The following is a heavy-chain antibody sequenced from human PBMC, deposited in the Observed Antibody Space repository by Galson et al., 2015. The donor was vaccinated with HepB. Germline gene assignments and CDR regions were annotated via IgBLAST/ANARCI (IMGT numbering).Heavy chain of an antibody. V-gene: IGHV1-2*02. CDR1: GYTFTGYY. CDR3: ARGPGYYYDSSGYSYYFDY. D-gene: IGHD3-22*01. Sequence: SVKVSCKASGYTFTGYYMHWVRQAPGQGLEWMGWINPNSGGTNYAQKFQGRVTMTRDTSISTAYMELSRLRSDDTAVYYCARGPGYYYDSSGYSYYFDYWGQGTLVTVSS. CDR2: INPNSGGT. J-gene: IGHJ4*02.